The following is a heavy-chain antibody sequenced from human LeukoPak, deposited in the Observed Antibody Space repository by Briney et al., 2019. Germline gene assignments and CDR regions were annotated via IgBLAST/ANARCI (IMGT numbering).Heavy chain of an antibody. CDR3: ARDLGATKFDY. D-gene: IGHD1-26*01. CDR2: ISSSSSYI. V-gene: IGHV3-21*01. J-gene: IGHJ4*02. Sequence: GGSLRLSCAASGFTFSSYSMNWVRQAPGKGLEWVSSISSSSSYIYYANSVKGRFTISRDNAKNSLYLQMNSLRAEDTAVYYCARDLGATKFDYWGQGTLVTVSS. CDR1: GFTFSSYS.